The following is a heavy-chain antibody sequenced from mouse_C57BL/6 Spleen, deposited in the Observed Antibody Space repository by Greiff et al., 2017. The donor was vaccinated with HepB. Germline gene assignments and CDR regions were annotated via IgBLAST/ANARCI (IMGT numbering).Heavy chain of an antibody. V-gene: IGHV1-22*01. Sequence: DVQLQESVPELVKPGASVKLSCKASGYTFTDHYMHWVKQSHEKSLEWIGRINPKNGDTSYNQKFKGKATMTVNTSSNTAYLELRSLTSEETAVYYCAKAQDTSFAYWGQGTLVTVSA. J-gene: IGHJ3*01. CDR1: GYTFTDHY. D-gene: IGHD3-3*01. CDR2: INPKNGDT. CDR3: AKAQDTSFAY.